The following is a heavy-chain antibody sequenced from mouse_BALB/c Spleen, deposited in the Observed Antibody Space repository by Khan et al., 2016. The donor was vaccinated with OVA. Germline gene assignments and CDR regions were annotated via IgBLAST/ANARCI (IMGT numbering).Heavy chain of an antibody. D-gene: IGHD2-3*01. Sequence: EVQLQESGPGLVKPSQSLSLTCTVTGYSITSDYAWNWIRQFPGNKLEWMGYISSSGITNYNPALKSRISITRDTSKNQFFLQLNSVTTEDTATYYCAKDGSRHNYAIDYWGQGTSVTVSS. CDR3: AKDGSRHNYAIDY. J-gene: IGHJ4*01. CDR1: GYSITSDYA. V-gene: IGHV3-2*02. CDR2: ISSSGIT.